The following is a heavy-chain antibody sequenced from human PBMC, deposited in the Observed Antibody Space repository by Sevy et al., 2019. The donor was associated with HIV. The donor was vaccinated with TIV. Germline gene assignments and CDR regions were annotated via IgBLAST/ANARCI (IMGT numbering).Heavy chain of an antibody. Sequence: GESLKISCKASGYTFTDYYMHWVRQAPGQGLEWMGQINPNSGDTNFVQKFQGRVTMTRDTSISTAYMELSRLTSDDTAVYYCARDPVAPNPAGMDVWGQGTTVTVSS. CDR2: INPNSGDT. CDR1: GYTFTDYY. D-gene: IGHD5-12*01. CDR3: ARDPVAPNPAGMDV. J-gene: IGHJ6*02. V-gene: IGHV1-2*06.